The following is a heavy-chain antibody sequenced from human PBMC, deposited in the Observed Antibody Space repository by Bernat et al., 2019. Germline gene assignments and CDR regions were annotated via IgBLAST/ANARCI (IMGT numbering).Heavy chain of an antibody. Sequence: VQLLESGGGLVQPGGSLRLSCAASGFTFSSYGMHWVRQAPGKGLEWVAVISYDGSNKYYADSVKGRFTISRDNSKNTLYLQMNSLRAEDTAVYYCAKDSGGHYYYYYGMDVWGQGTTVTVSS. CDR2: ISYDGSNK. CDR1: GFTFSSYG. CDR3: AKDSGGHYYYYYGMDV. D-gene: IGHD3-10*01. V-gene: IGHV3-30*18. J-gene: IGHJ6*02.